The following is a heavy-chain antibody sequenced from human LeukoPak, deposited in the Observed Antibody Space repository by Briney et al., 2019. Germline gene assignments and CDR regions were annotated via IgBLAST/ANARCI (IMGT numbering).Heavy chain of an antibody. J-gene: IGHJ4*02. CDR3: ASRSSIAKSIDY. D-gene: IGHD6-6*01. CDR2: INHSGST. V-gene: IGHV4-34*01. Sequence: SETLSLTCAVYGGSFSGYYWSWISQPPGKGLEWIGEINHSGSTNYNPSLKSRVTISVDTSKNQFSLKLSSVTAADTAVYYCASRSSIAKSIDYWGQGTLVTVSS. CDR1: GGSFSGYY.